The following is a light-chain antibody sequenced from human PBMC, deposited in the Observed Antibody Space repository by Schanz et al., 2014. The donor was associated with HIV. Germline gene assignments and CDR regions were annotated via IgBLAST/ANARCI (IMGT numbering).Light chain of an antibody. J-gene: IGKJ4*01. CDR2: RAS. Sequence: EIVMTQSPVTLSVSPGERVTLSCRASRSVNSNLAWYQQKPGQAPRLLIYRASTRATGIPDRFSGSGSGTDFTLTISGLEPEDCGVYYCQQYGTSPGLTFGGGTKVEIK. CDR1: RSVNSN. V-gene: IGKV3-20*01. CDR3: QQYGTSPGLT.